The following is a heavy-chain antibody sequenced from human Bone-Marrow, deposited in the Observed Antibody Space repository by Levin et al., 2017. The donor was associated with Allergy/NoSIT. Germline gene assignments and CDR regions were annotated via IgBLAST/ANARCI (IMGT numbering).Heavy chain of an antibody. CDR3: AGDPDSSGYSTFDY. J-gene: IGHJ4*02. D-gene: IGHD3-22*01. CDR1: GFTFSRYW. Sequence: GGSLRLSCAASGFTFSRYWMHWVRQVPGKGLVWVSRISSDGSSLTYADSVKGRLTISRDNAKNTLYLQLDSLRAEDTAVYYCAGDPDSSGYSTFDYWGQGILVTVSS. CDR2: ISSDGSSL. V-gene: IGHV3-74*01.